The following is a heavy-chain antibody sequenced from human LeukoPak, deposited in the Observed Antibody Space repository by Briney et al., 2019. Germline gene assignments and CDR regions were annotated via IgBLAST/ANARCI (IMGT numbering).Heavy chain of an antibody. D-gene: IGHD4-17*01. CDR3: ARDLRVRYGDYGYYYGMDV. J-gene: IGHJ6*02. V-gene: IGHV1-69*04. CDR1: GGTFSSYA. CDR2: IISILGIA. Sequence: SVKVSCKASGGTFSSYAISWVRQAPGQGLEWMGRIISILGIANYAQKFQGRVTITADKSTSTAYMELSSLRSEDTAVYYCARDLRVRYGDYGYYYGMDVWGQGTTVTVSS.